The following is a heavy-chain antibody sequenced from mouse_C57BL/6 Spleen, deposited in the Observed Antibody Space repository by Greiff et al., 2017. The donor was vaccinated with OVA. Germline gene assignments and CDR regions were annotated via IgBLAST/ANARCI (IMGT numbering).Heavy chain of an antibody. CDR3: ARSPLDSSGYYFDY. D-gene: IGHD3-2*02. Sequence: EVKVVESGPELVKPGASVKISCKASGYSFTDYNMNWVKQSNGKSLEWIGVINPNYGTTSYNQKFKGKATLTVDQSSSTAYMQLNSLTSEDSAVYYCARSPLDSSGYYFDYWGQGTTLTVSS. J-gene: IGHJ2*01. V-gene: IGHV1-39*01. CDR1: GYSFTDYN. CDR2: INPNYGTT.